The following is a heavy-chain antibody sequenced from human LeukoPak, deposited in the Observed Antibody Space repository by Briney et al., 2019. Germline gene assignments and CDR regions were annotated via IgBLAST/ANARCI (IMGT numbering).Heavy chain of an antibody. J-gene: IGHJ5*02. Sequence: GESLKISCKASGYSFTSYWIGWVRQMPGKGLEWMGIIYPGDSDTRYSPSFQGQVTISADKSISTAYLQWSSLKASDTAMYYCARREVGSSSLFDPWGQGTLVTVSS. CDR1: GYSFTSYW. CDR2: IYPGDSDT. D-gene: IGHD6-6*01. CDR3: ARREVGSSSLFDP. V-gene: IGHV5-51*01.